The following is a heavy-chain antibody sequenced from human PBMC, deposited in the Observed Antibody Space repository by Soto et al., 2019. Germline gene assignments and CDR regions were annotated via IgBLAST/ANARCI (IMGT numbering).Heavy chain of an antibody. CDR1: GGSISSYY. CDR2: IYYSGST. D-gene: IGHD6-6*01. CDR3: ARASYSSSPYYYYYMDV. J-gene: IGHJ6*03. V-gene: IGHV4-59*01. Sequence: SETLSLTCTVSGGSISSYYWSWIRQPPGKGLEWIGYIYYSGSTNYNPSLKSRVTISVDTSKNQFSLKLSSVTAADTAVYYCARASYSSSPYYYYYMDVWGKGTTVTVSS.